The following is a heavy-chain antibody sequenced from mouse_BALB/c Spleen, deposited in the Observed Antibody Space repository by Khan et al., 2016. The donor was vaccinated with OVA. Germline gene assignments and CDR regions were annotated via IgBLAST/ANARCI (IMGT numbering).Heavy chain of an antibody. CDR3: ARKNGSDFDY. V-gene: IGHV1-20*02. CDR1: GYSFTGYF. J-gene: IGHJ2*01. CDR2: INPHIGET. D-gene: IGHD1-1*01. Sequence: EVQLQESGPELVKPGASVKISCKASGYSFTGYFMNWVMQSHGKSLEWIGRINPHIGETFYNQKFTGKATLTVDESSSTAHMEIRSLASEDSAVYYCARKNGSDFDYWGQGTTLTVSS.